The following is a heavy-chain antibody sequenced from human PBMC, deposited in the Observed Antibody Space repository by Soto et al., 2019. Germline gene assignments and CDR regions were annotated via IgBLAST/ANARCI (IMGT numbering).Heavy chain of an antibody. CDR2: IFSNDEK. V-gene: IGHV2-26*01. D-gene: IGHD2-15*01. CDR1: GFSLSNARMG. Sequence: QVTLKESGPVLVKPTETLTLTCTVSGFSLSNARMGVSWIRQPPGKALEWLAHIFSNDEKSYSTSLKSRLTISKDTSKSQVVLTMTNMDPVDTATYYCARIFNVGAARNGAFDYWGQGTLATVSS. J-gene: IGHJ4*02. CDR3: ARIFNVGAARNGAFDY.